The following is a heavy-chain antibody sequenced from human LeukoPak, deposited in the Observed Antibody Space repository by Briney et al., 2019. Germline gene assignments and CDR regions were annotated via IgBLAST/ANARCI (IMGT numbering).Heavy chain of an antibody. CDR1: GGTFSSYA. CDR3: ARWVYSGSYTEYFDY. V-gene: IGHV1-69*04. CDR2: IIPILGIA. Sequence: EASVKVSCKASGGTFSSYAIGWVRQAPGQGLEWMGRIIPILGIANYAQKFQGRVTITADKSTSTAYMELSSLRSEDTAVYYCARWVYSGSYTEYFDYWGQGTLVTVSS. D-gene: IGHD1-26*01. J-gene: IGHJ4*02.